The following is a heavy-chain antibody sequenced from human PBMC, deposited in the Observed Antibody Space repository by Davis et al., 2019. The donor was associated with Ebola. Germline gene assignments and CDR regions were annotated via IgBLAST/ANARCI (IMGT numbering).Heavy chain of an antibody. Sequence: SETLSLTCTVSGGSISSYYWSWIRQPPGKGLEWIGYIYYSRSTNYNPSLKSRVTISVDTSKNQFSLKLSSVTAADTAVYYCARTLFLEWSFDIWGQGTMVTVSS. CDR3: ARTLFLEWSFDI. D-gene: IGHD3-3*01. V-gene: IGHV4-59*01. CDR1: GGSISSYY. CDR2: IYYSRST. J-gene: IGHJ3*02.